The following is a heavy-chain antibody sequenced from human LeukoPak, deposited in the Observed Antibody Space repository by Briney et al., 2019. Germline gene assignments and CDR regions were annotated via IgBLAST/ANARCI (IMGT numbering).Heavy chain of an antibody. CDR2: INHSGST. V-gene: IGHV4-34*01. J-gene: IGHJ4*02. CDR3: ARRTSSTAN. D-gene: IGHD6-13*01. CDR1: GGSFSGYY. Sequence: SEILSLTCAVYGGSFSGYYWSWIRQPPGKGLEWIGEINHSGSTNYNPSLKSRAAISVDTSKNQFSLKLSSVTAADTAVYYCARRTSSTANWGQGTLVTVSS.